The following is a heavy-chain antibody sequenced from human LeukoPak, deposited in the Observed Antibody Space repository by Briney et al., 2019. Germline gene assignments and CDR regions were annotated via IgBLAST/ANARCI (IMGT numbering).Heavy chain of an antibody. Sequence: GGSLRLSCAASGFTFSSYWMSWVGQAPGKGLEWVANIKQDGSEKYYVDSVKGRFTISRDNAKNSLYLQMNSLRAEDTALYYCARGGYISAAGTAAVYWGQGTLVTVSS. CDR3: ARGGYISAAGTAAVY. CDR2: IKQDGSEK. V-gene: IGHV3-7*03. J-gene: IGHJ4*02. CDR1: GFTFSSYW. D-gene: IGHD6-13*01.